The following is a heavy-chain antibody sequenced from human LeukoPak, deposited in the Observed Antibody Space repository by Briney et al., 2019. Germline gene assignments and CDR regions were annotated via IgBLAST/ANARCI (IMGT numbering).Heavy chain of an antibody. V-gene: IGHV1-18*01. J-gene: IGHJ4*02. CDR1: GYTFTSYG. CDR2: ISAYNGNT. D-gene: IGHD3-3*01. CDR3: ARDRYDFWSGYNFDY. Sequence: ASVKVSCKASGYTFTSYGISWVRQAPGQGLEWMGWISAYNGNTNYAQKLQGRVTMTTDTSTSTAYMELRSLRSDDTAVYYCARDRYDFWSGYNFDYWGQRTLVTVSS.